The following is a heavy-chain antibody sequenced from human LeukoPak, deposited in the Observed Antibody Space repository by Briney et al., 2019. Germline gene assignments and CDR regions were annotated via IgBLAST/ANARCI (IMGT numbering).Heavy chain of an antibody. D-gene: IGHD1-14*01. J-gene: IGHJ4*02. CDR1: GFTFSSYA. CDR2: ISGSGGST. V-gene: IGHV3-23*01. CDR3: AKATTAAFDY. Sequence: GGSLELSCAASGFTFSSYAMSWVRQAPGKGQEWVSAISGSGGSTYYADSVKGRFTISRDNSKNTLYLQMNSLRAEDTAVYYCAKATTAAFDYWGQGTLVTVSS.